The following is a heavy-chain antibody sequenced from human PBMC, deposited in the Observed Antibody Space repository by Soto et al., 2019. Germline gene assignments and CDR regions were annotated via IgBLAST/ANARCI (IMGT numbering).Heavy chain of an antibody. Sequence: GGSPRLSFAAAGFTFSSDGRHWVRQAPGKGLEWVAVIWYDGSNKYYADSVKGRFTISRDNSKNTLYLQMNSLRAEDTAVYYCARFSYYDSSGYSSLDYWGQGTLVTVSS. CDR3: ARFSYYDSSGYSSLDY. CDR2: IWYDGSNK. V-gene: IGHV3-33*01. CDR1: GFTFSSDG. D-gene: IGHD3-22*01. J-gene: IGHJ4*02.